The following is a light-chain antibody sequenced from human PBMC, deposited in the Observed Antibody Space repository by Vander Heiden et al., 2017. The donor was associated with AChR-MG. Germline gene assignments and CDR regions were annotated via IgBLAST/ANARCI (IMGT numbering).Light chain of an antibody. V-gene: IGLV2-23*02. CDR3: CSYAGTGTYWV. Sequence: QSALTQPASAPGFPGQPMTISCTGASSDVGGYEHVSWFQHHPGKAPKLMIYAVTKRPSGVSNRFSGSKSGNTASLTISGLQAEDEADYYCCSYAGTGTYWVFGGGTKLTVL. J-gene: IGLJ3*02. CDR2: AVT. CDR1: SSDVGGYEH.